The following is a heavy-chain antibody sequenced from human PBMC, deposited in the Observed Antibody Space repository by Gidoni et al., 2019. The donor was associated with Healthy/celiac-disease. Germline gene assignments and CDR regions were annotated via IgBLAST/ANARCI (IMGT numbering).Heavy chain of an antibody. J-gene: IGHJ1*01. D-gene: IGHD3-9*01. V-gene: IGHV1-69*01. Sequence: QVQLVQYGAEVKKPGSSVKVSCKASGGTSSSYASSWGQQAPGQGLEWMGGIIPICGTANYAQEFQGRVTITADESTSTAYMELSSLRSEDTAVYYCARAPYYDILTGYYDEYFQHWGQGTLVTVSS. CDR3: ARAPYYDILTGYYDEYFQH. CDR2: IIPICGTA. CDR1: GGTSSSYA.